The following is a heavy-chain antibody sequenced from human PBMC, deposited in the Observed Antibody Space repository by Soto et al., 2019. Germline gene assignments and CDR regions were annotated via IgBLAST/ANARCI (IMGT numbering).Heavy chain of an antibody. CDR3: AEDLSYRNGELLDIGY. V-gene: IGHV1-69*02. J-gene: IGHJ4*02. CDR1: GGTFSSYT. D-gene: IGHD1-26*01. Sequence: QVQLVQSGAEVKKPGSSVKVSCKASGGTFSSYTISWVRQAPGQGLEWMGRIIPILGIANYAQKFQGRVTITADKSTSTADMELSSLRSEDMAVYYCAEDLSYRNGELLDIGYWGQGTLVTVSS. CDR2: IIPILGIA.